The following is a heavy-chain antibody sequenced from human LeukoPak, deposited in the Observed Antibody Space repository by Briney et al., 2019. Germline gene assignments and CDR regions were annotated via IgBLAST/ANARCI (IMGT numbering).Heavy chain of an antibody. CDR3: ARDEGLAVAEAGGLYYYYYYMNV. J-gene: IGHJ6*03. CDR1: GGTFTSYA. V-gene: IGHV1-18*01. Sequence: GSSVKVSCKASGGTFTSYAISWVRQAPGQGLEWMGWISAYNGNTNYAQKLQGRVTMTTDTSTSTAYMELRSLRSDDTAVYYCARDEGLAVAEAGGLYYYYYYMNVWGKGTTVTISS. CDR2: ISAYNGNT. D-gene: IGHD6-19*01.